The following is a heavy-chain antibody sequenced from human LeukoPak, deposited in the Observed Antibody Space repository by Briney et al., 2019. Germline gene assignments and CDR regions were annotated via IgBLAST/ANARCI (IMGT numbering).Heavy chain of an antibody. CDR3: ARVASRTYGDYFDY. V-gene: IGHV3-20*04. CDR1: GFTFDDYG. D-gene: IGHD4-17*01. J-gene: IGHJ4*02. CDR2: INWNGGST. Sequence: GGSLRLSCAASGFTFDDYGMSWVRQAPGKGLEWVSGINWNGGSTGYADSVKGRFTISRDNAKNSLYLQMNSLRAEDTALYYCARVASRTYGDYFDYWGQGTLVTVSS.